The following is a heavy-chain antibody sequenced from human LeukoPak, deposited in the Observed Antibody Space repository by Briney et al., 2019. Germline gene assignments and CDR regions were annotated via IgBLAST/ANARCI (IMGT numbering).Heavy chain of an antibody. D-gene: IGHD6-13*01. CDR2: IDSSGGYM. CDR3: ARDGTAVGINYDY. J-gene: IGHJ4*02. V-gene: IGHV3-21*04. CDR1: GFTFNTYS. Sequence: PGGSLRLSCAASGFTFNTYSMNWARQAPGKGLEWVSSIDSSGGYMFYADSVKGRFIISRDNAKNSLYLQMNSLRAEDTAVYYCARDGTAVGINYDYWGQGTLVTVSS.